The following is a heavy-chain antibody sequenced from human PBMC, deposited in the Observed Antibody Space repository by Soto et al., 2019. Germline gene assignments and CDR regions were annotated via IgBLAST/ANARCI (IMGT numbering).Heavy chain of an antibody. CDR2: IWYDGSNK. V-gene: IGHV3-33*01. J-gene: IGHJ3*02. CDR3: ARDILATFDI. D-gene: IGHD3-9*01. CDR1: GFTFSSYG. Sequence: QVQLVESGGGVVQPGRSLRLSCAASGFTFSSYGMHWVRQAPGRGLEWVAVIWYDGSNKYYADSVEGRFTISRDNSKNALYLQMNSFRAEDTAVYYCARDILATFDIWGQGTMVIVSS.